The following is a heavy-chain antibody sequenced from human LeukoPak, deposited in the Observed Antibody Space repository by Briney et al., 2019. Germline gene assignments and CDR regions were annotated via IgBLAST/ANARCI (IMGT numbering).Heavy chain of an antibody. V-gene: IGHV4-59*01. J-gene: IGHJ6*02. CDR1: GGSISSYY. Sequence: SETLSLTCTVSGGSISSYYWSWIRQPPGKGLEWIGYIYYSGSTNYNPSLKSRVTISVDTSKNQFSLKLSSLTPADTAVYSCGGGPAECCWPRGLLILLYYGMDGWGQGTTVTVSS. CDR3: GGGPAECCWPRGLLILLYYGMDG. CDR2: IYYSGST. D-gene: IGHD3-10*01.